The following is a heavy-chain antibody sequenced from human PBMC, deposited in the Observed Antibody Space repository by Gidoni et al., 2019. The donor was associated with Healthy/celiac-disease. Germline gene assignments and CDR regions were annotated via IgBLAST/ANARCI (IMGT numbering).Heavy chain of an antibody. CDR3: ASSGYYYGSGSNYYYYGMDV. CDR1: GGSISSSNW. J-gene: IGHJ6*02. Sequence: QVQLQESGPGLVKPSGTLSLTCAVSGGSISSSNWWSGGRQPPGRGLEWIGEIYHSGSTNYNPSHKSRVTISVDKSKNQFSLKLSAVTAADTAVYYCASSGYYYGSGSNYYYYGMDVWGQGTTVTVSS. V-gene: IGHV4-4*02. D-gene: IGHD3-10*01. CDR2: IYHSGST.